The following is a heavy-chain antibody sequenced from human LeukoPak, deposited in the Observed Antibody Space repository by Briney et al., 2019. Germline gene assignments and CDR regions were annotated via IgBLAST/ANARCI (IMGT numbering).Heavy chain of an antibody. V-gene: IGHV3-30*18. Sequence: GGSLRLSCAASGFTFSSYGMHWVRQAPGKGLEWVGVISYDGSNKYYADSVKGRFTISRDNSKNMLYLQMNSLRAEDTAVYYCAKDVAGGSYYPLDYWGQGTLVTVSS. CDR3: AKDVAGGSYYPLDY. J-gene: IGHJ4*02. CDR1: GFTFSSYG. D-gene: IGHD1-26*01. CDR2: ISYDGSNK.